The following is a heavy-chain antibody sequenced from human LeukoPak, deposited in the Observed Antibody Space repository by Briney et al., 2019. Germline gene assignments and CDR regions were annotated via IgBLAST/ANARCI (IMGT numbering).Heavy chain of an antibody. D-gene: IGHD6-13*01. CDR1: GGSISSYY. Sequence: PSETLSLTCTVSGGSISSYYWSWIRQPPGKGLEWIGYIYYSGSTNYNPSLKSRVTISVDTSKNQFSLKLSSVTAADTAVYYCASTPIIAAAGAEALDYWGQGTLVTVSS. CDR2: IYYSGST. J-gene: IGHJ4*02. CDR3: ASTPIIAAAGAEALDY. V-gene: IGHV4-59*08.